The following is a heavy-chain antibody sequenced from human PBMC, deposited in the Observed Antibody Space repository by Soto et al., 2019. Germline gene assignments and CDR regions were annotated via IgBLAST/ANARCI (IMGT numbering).Heavy chain of an antibody. CDR2: INSDGSST. V-gene: IGHV3-74*01. D-gene: IGHD2-2*01. Sequence: PGGSLRLSCAASRFTFSSFWFHRVRQAPGKGLVWVSHINSDGSSTSYADSVKGRFTISRDNAKTSLYLQMDRLRAEDTAVYYCASASCTGTTCYLGIYCWGQGTLVTVSS. J-gene: IGHJ4*02. CDR1: RFTFSSFW. CDR3: ASASCTGTTCYLGIYC.